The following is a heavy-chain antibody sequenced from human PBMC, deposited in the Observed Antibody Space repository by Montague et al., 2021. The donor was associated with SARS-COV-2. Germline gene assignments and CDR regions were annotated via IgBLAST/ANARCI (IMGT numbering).Heavy chain of an antibody. Sequence: SETLSLTCAVYLHSGIVELWRRTREHPSELQSPTSLVCRLVITNYNPSLKSRVTISVDTSKNQFSLKLSSVTAADTAVYYCARVRAVLAAMRIFSLGRSYYGMDVWGQGTTVTVSS. CDR1: LHSGIVEL. V-gene: IGHV4-34*01. CDR3: ARVRAVLAAMRIFSLGRSYYGMDV. J-gene: IGHJ6*02. CDR2: VCRLVIT. D-gene: IGHD2-2*01.